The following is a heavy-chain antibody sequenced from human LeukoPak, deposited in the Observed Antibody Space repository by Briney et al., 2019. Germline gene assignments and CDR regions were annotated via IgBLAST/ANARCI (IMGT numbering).Heavy chain of an antibody. CDR1: GGSISSSRKY. CDR2: LYYSGST. CDR3: ARLFGDYETPAFDI. D-gene: IGHD4-17*01. V-gene: IGHV4-39*01. Sequence: SETLSLTCTVSGGSISSSRKYWGWIRQPPGKGLEWIGSLYYSGSTYYNPSLKSRVTISVDTSKNEFSLKLSSVTAADTAVYYCARLFGDYETPAFDIWGQGTMVTVSS. J-gene: IGHJ3*02.